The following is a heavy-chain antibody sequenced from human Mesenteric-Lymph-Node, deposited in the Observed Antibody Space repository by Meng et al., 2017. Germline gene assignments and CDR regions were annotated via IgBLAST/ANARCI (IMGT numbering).Heavy chain of an antibody. Sequence: GESLKISCAASGFSFSSYAMSWVRQGPGKGLEWVSTISSSSGGSTYYADSVKGRFTISRDNSKNTLYLQMNSLRAEDTALYYCAKYSTVTPSRLFDSWGQGTLVTVSS. V-gene: IGHV3-23*01. J-gene: IGHJ4*02. CDR1: GFSFSSYA. CDR2: ISSSSGGST. D-gene: IGHD4-17*01. CDR3: AKYSTVTPSRLFDS.